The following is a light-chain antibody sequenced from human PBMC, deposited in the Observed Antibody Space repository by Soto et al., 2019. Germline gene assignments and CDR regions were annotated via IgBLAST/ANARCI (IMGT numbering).Light chain of an antibody. CDR1: QTISSW. CDR2: AAS. Sequence: DIQMTQSPSTLSASVGDRVTITCRASQTISSWLAWYQQKPGKAPKLLIYAASSSEVGVSPRFSGSGFGTEFTLTISSLQPDDFATYYCQYYKEYSTFGQGTRLDIK. V-gene: IGKV1-5*03. J-gene: IGKJ1*01. CDR3: QYYKEYST.